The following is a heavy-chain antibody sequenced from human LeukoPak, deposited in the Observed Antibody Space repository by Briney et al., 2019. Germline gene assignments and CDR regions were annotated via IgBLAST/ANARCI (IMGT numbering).Heavy chain of an antibody. V-gene: IGHV1-8*02. J-gene: IGHJ4*02. D-gene: IGHD3-22*01. CDR2: MNPDTGNT. CDR3: ARLSDTPAYYYSSGYYHIRY. Sequence: ASVKVSCKASGYTFTSYGISWVRQAPGQGLEWMGWMNPDTGNTGYAQKFQGRVTMTRDTSKSTAYMELNSLRSEDTAVYYCARLSDTPAYYYSSGYYHIRYWGQGTLLTVSS. CDR1: GYTFTSYG.